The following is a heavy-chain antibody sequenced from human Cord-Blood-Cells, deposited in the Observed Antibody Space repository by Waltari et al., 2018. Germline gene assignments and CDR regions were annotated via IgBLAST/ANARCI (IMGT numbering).Heavy chain of an antibody. V-gene: IGHV6-1*01. CDR1: GDRVPSNSAA. CDR3: ARVTGSHWYFDL. CDR2: TYYRSKWYN. D-gene: IGHD3-10*01. Sequence: QVQLQHSGPGLGKPSQPLSPTCAIPGDRVPSNSAAWNWTRQSPSRGLEWLGRTYYRSKWYNDYAVSVKSRITINPDTSKNQFSLQLNSVTPEDTAVYYCARVTGSHWYFDLWGRGTLVTVSS. J-gene: IGHJ2*01.